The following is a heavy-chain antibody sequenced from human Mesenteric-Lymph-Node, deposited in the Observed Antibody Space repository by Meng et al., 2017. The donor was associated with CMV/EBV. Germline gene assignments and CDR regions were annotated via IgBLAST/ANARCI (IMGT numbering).Heavy chain of an antibody. D-gene: IGHD3-3*02. CDR2: INQAGSDK. J-gene: IGHJ4*02. Sequence: GESLKISCAASGFTFSNYWMTWVRQAPGKGLEWVANINQAGSDKYYADSVKGRFTISRDNAKNSLYLQMNSLRAEDTAVYYCARDKHLADWGQGTLVTVSS. CDR1: GFTFSNYW. CDR3: ARDKHLAD. V-gene: IGHV3-7*01.